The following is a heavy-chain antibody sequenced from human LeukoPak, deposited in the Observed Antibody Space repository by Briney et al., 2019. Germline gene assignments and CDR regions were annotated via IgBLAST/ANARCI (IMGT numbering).Heavy chain of an antibody. J-gene: IGHJ4*02. V-gene: IGHV2-70*11. CDR3: ARSPIVGARAYFDY. D-gene: IGHD1-26*01. CDR1: GDSITNYYW. Sequence: TLSLTCTVSGDSITNYYWSWIRQRPGKALEWLARIDWDDDKYYSTSLKTRLTISKDTSKNQVVLTMTNMDPVDTATYYCARSPIVGARAYFDYWGQGTLVTVSS. CDR2: IDWDDDK.